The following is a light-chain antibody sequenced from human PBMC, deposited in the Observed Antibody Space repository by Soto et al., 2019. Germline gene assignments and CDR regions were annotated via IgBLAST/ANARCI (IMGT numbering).Light chain of an antibody. CDR1: SSDVGGYNY. V-gene: IGLV2-14*01. Sequence: QSVLTQPASVSGSPGQSITISCTGTSSDVGGYNYVSWYQQHPGEAPKLMIYDVSNRPSGVSNRFSGSKSGNTASLTISGLQAEDEAESYCSSYTSSSTYVFGSGTKVTVL. J-gene: IGLJ1*01. CDR2: DVS. CDR3: SSYTSSSTYV.